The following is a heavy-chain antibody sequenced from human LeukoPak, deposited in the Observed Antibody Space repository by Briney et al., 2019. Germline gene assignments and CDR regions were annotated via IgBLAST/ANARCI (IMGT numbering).Heavy chain of an antibody. Sequence: GESLKISCKGSGYSFTNYWIGWVRQMPGKGLEWMGIIYPGDSDTRYSPSFQGQVTISADKSISTAYLQWSSLKASDTAMYYCARQGGTMIVSDAFDIWGQGTMVTVSS. CDR1: GYSFTNYW. D-gene: IGHD3-22*01. V-gene: IGHV5-51*01. CDR2: IYPGDSDT. J-gene: IGHJ3*02. CDR3: ARQGGTMIVSDAFDI.